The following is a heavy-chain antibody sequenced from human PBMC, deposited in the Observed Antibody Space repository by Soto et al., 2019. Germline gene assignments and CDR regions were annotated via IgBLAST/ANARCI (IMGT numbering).Heavy chain of an antibody. CDR1: CGPISSGGYS. CDR2: IYHSGST. J-gene: IGHJ6*02. V-gene: IGHV4-30-2*01. Sequence: PSETLFLNCAVSCGPISSGGYSWSWIRQPPGKGLEWIGYIYHSGSTYYNPSLKSRVTISVDRSKNQFSLKLSSVTAADTAVYYCARGRSSGSPPYYYYGMDVWGQGTTVT. CDR3: ARGRSSGSPPYYYYGMDV. D-gene: IGHD6-19*01.